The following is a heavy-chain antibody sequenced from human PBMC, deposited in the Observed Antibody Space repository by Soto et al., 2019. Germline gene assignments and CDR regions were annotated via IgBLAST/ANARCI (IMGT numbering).Heavy chain of an antibody. CDR2: IKQDGSEK. V-gene: IGHV3-7*01. CDR1: GFTFSTYW. J-gene: IGHJ4*02. Sequence: GGSLRLSCVASGFTFSTYWMSWVRQAPGKGLEWVANIKQDGSEKYYVDSVKGRFTISRDNAKNSLYLQMNSLRDEDTAVYYCARGRPSGSDILTGYHHPYFDYWGQGALVTVSS. CDR3: ARGRPSGSDILTGYHHPYFDY. D-gene: IGHD3-9*01.